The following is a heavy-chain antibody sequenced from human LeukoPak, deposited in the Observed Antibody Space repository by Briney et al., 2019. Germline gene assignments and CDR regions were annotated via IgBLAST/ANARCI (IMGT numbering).Heavy chain of an antibody. J-gene: IGHJ6*02. Sequence: SETLSLTCTVSGGAISSYYWSWIRQPPGKGLEWIGYIYYSGSTNYNPSLKSRVTISVDTSKNQFSLKLSSVTAADTAVYYCARDRPLYCSGGSYCYYYYGMDVWGQGTTVTVSS. D-gene: IGHD2-15*01. V-gene: IGHV4-59*01. CDR2: IYYSGST. CDR3: ARDRPLYCSGGSYCYYYYGMDV. CDR1: GGAISSYY.